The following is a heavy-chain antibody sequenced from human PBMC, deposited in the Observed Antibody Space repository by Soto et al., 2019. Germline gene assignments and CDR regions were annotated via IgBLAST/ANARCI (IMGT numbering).Heavy chain of an antibody. D-gene: IGHD3-10*01. Sequence: SGPTLVNPTQTLTLTCSFSGFSLTTGVGVGWIRQPPGKALEWLAIIYWNDEKLYNPSLKTRLTITKDTSNNQVVLTVTDMDPVVTATYYCAHRANMARGPYNYFGPWGQGTLVTVSS. V-gene: IGHV2-5*01. CDR2: IYWNDEK. CDR3: AHRANMARGPYNYFGP. CDR1: GFSLTTGVG. J-gene: IGHJ5*02.